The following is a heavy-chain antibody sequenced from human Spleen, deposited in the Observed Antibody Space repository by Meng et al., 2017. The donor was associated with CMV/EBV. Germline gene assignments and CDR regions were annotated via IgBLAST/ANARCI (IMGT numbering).Heavy chain of an antibody. D-gene: IGHD1-1*01. CDR2: ISGSGGST. Sequence: GESLKISCAASGFTFSSYAMSWVRQAPGKGLEWVSAISGSGGSTYYADSVKGRFTISRDNARNALYLQMNTLRAEDTAVYYCVRQTPVQLEFDYWGQGTLVTVSS. V-gene: IGHV3-23*01. J-gene: IGHJ4*02. CDR1: GFTFSSYA. CDR3: VRQTPVQLEFDY.